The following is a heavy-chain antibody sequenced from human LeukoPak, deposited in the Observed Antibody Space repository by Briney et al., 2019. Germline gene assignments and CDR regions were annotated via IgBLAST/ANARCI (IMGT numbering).Heavy chain of an antibody. CDR2: IYYSGST. J-gene: IGHJ4*02. Sequence: SETLSLTCTVSGGSISNYFWAWIRQPPGKGLEWIGTIYYSGSTYYNPSLKSRVTISVDTSKNQLSLRLSSVTAADTALYYCARHYSGTYPFDYWGQGTLVTVSS. V-gene: IGHV4-39*01. D-gene: IGHD1-26*01. CDR3: ARHYSGTYPFDY. CDR1: GGSISNYF.